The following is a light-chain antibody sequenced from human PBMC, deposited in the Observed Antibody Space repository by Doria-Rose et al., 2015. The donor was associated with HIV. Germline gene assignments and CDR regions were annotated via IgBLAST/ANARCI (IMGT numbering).Light chain of an antibody. Sequence: TQSPGTLSLSPGERATLSCRASQSFSSTYLAWYQQKPGQAPSLLIYDGSTRATGTPDGFSASGSGTDSTLTINRLEPEDFALYYCHQYGTSWTFGQGTKVEI. J-gene: IGKJ1*01. CDR1: QSFSSTY. V-gene: IGKV3-20*01. CDR2: DGS. CDR3: HQYGTSWT.